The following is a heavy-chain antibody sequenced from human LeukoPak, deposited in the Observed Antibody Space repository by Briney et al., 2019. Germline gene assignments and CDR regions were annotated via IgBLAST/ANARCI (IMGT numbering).Heavy chain of an antibody. J-gene: IGHJ4*02. D-gene: IGHD3-22*01. CDR3: ARASYSYDINGWVPFDY. CDR2: IYTSGST. Sequence: SETLSLTCTVSGNSISSGDNYWSWIRQPAGKGLEWIGRIYTSGSTNYNPSLKSRVTISGDTSKNQFSLRLSSVTAADTAVYYCARASYSYDINGWVPFDYWGQGTLVTASS. V-gene: IGHV4-61*02. CDR1: GNSISSGDNY.